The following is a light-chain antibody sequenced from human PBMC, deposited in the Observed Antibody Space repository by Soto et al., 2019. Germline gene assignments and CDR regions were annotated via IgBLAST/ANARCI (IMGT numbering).Light chain of an antibody. CDR2: DVS. CDR3: QQYNFYPYT. J-gene: IGKJ2*01. V-gene: IGKV1-5*01. CDR1: QSISRW. Sequence: DIQMTQSPSTLSASVGDRVTITCRASQSISRWLAWYHQKPGKAPKLLISDVSTLQSGVPSRFSGSGSGTEFTLTISSLQPDDFSTYYCQQYNFYPYTFAQGTKLEI.